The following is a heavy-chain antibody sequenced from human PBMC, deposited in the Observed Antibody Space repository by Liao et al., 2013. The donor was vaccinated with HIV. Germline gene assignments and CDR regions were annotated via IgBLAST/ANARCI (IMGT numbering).Heavy chain of an antibody. CDR3: AREGIYSDYDALDI. Sequence: QVKLQESGPGVVKPSETLSLICTVSGGSISSYYWSWIRQSAGKGLEWIGRISTSGSATYNPSLKIRVSMSWDSSRSRFSLNLNSMSAADTAVYYCAREGIYSDYDALDIWGQGTVVTVSS. D-gene: IGHD4-11*01. CDR2: ISTSGSA. V-gene: IGHV4-4*07. CDR1: GGSISSYY. J-gene: IGHJ3*02.